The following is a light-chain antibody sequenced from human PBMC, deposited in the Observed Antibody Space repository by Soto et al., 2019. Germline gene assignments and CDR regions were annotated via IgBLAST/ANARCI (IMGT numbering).Light chain of an antibody. CDR2: NNH. Sequence: QSVLTQAPSASGTPGQRVTISCSGSSSNIGSKTVNWYQQLPGMAPKLLIFNNHHRPSGVPDRFSGSKSGTSASLAISGLQSEDEADYYCAAWDDSLNACVFGTGTKLTVL. J-gene: IGLJ1*01. CDR1: SSNIGSKT. CDR3: AAWDDSLNACV. V-gene: IGLV1-44*01.